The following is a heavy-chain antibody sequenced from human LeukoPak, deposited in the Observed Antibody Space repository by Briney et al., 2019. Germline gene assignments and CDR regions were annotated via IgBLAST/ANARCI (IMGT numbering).Heavy chain of an antibody. Sequence: PGGSLRLSCAASGLTFSSYAMSWVRQAPGKGLEWVSAISGSGGSTYYADSVEGRFTISRDNSKNTLYLQMNSLRAEDTAVYYCAKESGKSHHPPFDYWGQGTLVTVSS. D-gene: IGHD1-14*01. CDR2: ISGSGGST. CDR1: GLTFSSYA. V-gene: IGHV3-23*01. CDR3: AKESGKSHHPPFDY. J-gene: IGHJ4*02.